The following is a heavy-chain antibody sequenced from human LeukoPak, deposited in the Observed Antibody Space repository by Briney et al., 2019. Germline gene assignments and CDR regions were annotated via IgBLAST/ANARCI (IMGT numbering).Heavy chain of an antibody. CDR1: GGSISSYY. CDR2: IYYSGST. D-gene: IGHD5-12*01. Sequence: SSETLSLTCTVSGGSISSYYWSWIRQPPGKGLEWIGYIYYSGSTNYNPSLKSRVTISVDTSKNQFSLKLSSVTAADSAVYYCARVLGGYSGYEGSYYYYMDVWGKGTTVTISS. V-gene: IGHV4-59*01. J-gene: IGHJ6*03. CDR3: ARVLGGYSGYEGSYYYYMDV.